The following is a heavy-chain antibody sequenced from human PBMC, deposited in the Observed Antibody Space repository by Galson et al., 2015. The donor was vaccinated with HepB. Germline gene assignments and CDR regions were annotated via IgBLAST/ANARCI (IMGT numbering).Heavy chain of an antibody. V-gene: IGHV3-33*08. CDR2: IWYDGSNK. Sequence: SLRLSCAASGFTFSSYGMHWVRQAPGKGLEWVAVIWYDGSNKYYADSVKGRFTISRDNSKNTLYLQMNSLRAEDTAVYYCARGVYYGSLWFQHWGQGTLVTGSS. D-gene: IGHD3-10*01. CDR3: ARGVYYGSLWFQH. J-gene: IGHJ1*01. CDR1: GFTFSSYG.